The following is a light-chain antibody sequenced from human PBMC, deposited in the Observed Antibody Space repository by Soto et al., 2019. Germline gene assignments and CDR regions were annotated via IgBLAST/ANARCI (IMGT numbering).Light chain of an antibody. V-gene: IGKV1-39*01. CDR1: ESISSY. CDR2: GAS. Sequence: DIKMTQSPSSLSASVGDRVTITCRASESISSYLNWYQQKPGKAPNLLIYGASTLQSGVPSRFSGSGSGTDFTLTISSLPPADFATYSCQQGYSTPLLTFGGGTKVEIK. CDR3: QQGYSTPLLT. J-gene: IGKJ4*01.